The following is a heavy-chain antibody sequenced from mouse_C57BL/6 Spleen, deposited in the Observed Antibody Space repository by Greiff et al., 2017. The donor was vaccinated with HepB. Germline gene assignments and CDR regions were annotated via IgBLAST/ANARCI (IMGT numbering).Heavy chain of an antibody. J-gene: IGHJ4*01. Sequence: QVQLQQPGAELVMPGASVKLSCKASGYTFTSYWMHWVKQRPGQGLEWIGELDPSDSYTNYNQKFKGKSTLTVDKSSSTAYMQLRSLTSEDSAVYYCARGGGSSYNYYAMDYWGQGTSVTVSS. V-gene: IGHV1-69*01. CDR1: GYTFTSYW. CDR3: ARGGGSSYNYYAMDY. D-gene: IGHD1-1*01. CDR2: LDPSDSYT.